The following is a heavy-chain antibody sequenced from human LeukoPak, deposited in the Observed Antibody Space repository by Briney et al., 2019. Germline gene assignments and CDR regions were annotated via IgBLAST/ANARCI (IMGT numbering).Heavy chain of an antibody. V-gene: IGHV1-2*02. J-gene: IGHJ4*02. Sequence: ASVKVSCKASGYTFTGYYMHWVRQAPGQGLEWMGWINPNSGGTNYAQKFQGRVTMTRDTSISTVYMELSRLRSDDTAVYYCARDPGPTARNPANWGDYWGQGTLVTVSS. CDR2: INPNSGGT. CDR1: GYTFTGYY. CDR3: ARDPGPTARNPANWGDY. D-gene: IGHD7-27*01.